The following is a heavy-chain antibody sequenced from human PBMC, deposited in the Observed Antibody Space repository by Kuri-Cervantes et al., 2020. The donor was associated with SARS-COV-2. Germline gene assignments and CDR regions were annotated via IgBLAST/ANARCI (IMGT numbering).Heavy chain of an antibody. Sequence: GESLKISCKASGYTFTSYGISWVRRAPGQGLEWMGWISAYNGNTNYAQKLQGRVTMTTDTSTSTAYMELRSLRSDDTAVYYCARGPVIAVAAGFDYWGQGTLVTVSS. V-gene: IGHV1-18*01. CDR3: ARGPVIAVAAGFDY. CDR1: GYTFTSYG. J-gene: IGHJ4*02. CDR2: ISAYNGNT. D-gene: IGHD6-19*01.